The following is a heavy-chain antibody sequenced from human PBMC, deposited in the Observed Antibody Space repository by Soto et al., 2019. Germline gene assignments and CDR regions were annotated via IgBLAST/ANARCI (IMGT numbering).Heavy chain of an antibody. J-gene: IGHJ6*03. CDR1: GFTFSNYW. CDR3: ASRDCVGGTCDSLAGSFYYDMDV. V-gene: IGHV3-74*02. D-gene: IGHD2-15*01. Sequence: EVQLVESGGGLVQPGGSLRLSCAASGFTFSNYWMYWVRQAPGKGLEWVSRINSDGSVSSYADSVKGRLTISRDNVKNTLYLQMDSLRAEDTTAYYYASRDCVGGTCDSLAGSFYYDMDVWGKGTTVTVFS. CDR2: INSDGSVS.